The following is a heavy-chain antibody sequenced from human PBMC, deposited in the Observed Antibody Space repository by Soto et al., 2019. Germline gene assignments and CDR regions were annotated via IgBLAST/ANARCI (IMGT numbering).Heavy chain of an antibody. D-gene: IGHD6-19*01. CDR1: GYTFTSYA. V-gene: IGHV1-3*01. J-gene: IGHJ4*02. CDR3: ARGIAVPVDPDY. Sequence: QVQLVQSGAEVKTPGASVKLSCKASGYTFTSYAMHWVRQAPGQSLEWMGWINAGNGNTKYSQRFQGRVTITRDTSASTAYMDLRSLRSEDTAVYYCARGIAVPVDPDYWGQGTLVTVSS. CDR2: INAGNGNT.